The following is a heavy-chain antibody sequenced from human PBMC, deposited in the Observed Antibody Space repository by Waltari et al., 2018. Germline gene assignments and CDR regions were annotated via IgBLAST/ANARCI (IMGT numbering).Heavy chain of an antibody. V-gene: IGHV3-43*01. CDR1: GFTFDGYT. CDR3: AKDILGRDGKQGPFDY. Sequence: EVQLVESGGVVVQPGGSLRLSCAASGFTFDGYTMHWVRHTTGKGLEWVSLISWDGGSTYYADSVKGRFTISRDNSKNSLYLQMNSLRTEDTALYYCAKDILGRDGKQGPFDYWGQGTLVTVSS. CDR2: ISWDGGST. J-gene: IGHJ4*02. D-gene: IGHD3-16*01.